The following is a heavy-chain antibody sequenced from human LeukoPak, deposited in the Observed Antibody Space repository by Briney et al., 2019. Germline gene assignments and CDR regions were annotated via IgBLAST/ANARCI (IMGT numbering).Heavy chain of an antibody. CDR2: INHSGST. CDR1: GGFFSGYY. J-gene: IGHJ4*02. Sequence: SETLSLTCAVYGGFFSGYYCSWIRQPPGKGLEWIGEINHSGSTNYNPSLKSRVTISVDTSKNQFSLKLSSVTAADTAVYYCAGGARRDGYNSYWGQGTLVTVSS. D-gene: IGHD5-24*01. CDR3: AGGARRDGYNSY. V-gene: IGHV4-34*01.